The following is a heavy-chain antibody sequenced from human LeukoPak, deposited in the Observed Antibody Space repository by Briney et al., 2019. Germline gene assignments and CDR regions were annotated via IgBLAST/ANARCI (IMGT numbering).Heavy chain of an antibody. CDR3: ARGGSYINSSPSFDY. Sequence: PSETLSLTCNVSGASMSSNYWSWIRQPPGKGLEWIGYIYHSGNTNYSPSLESRVTMSVDESKNQFSLRVHFVSAADTAVYYCARGGSYINSSPSFDYWGQGTLVTVSS. D-gene: IGHD6-6*01. V-gene: IGHV4-4*09. CDR1: GASMSSNY. CDR2: IYHSGNT. J-gene: IGHJ4*02.